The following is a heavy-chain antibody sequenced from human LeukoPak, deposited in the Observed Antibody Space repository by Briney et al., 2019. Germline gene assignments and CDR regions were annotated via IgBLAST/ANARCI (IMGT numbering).Heavy chain of an antibody. V-gene: IGHV3-43*02. CDR3: VKLIWSGYANWFDP. CDR1: GFTFDDYA. D-gene: IGHD3-3*01. Sequence: PGGSLRLSCAASGFTFDDYAMHWVRQAPGKGLEWVSLISGNGGSTYYADSVKGRFTISRDSRKNSMCLQMNSLRTEDTALYYCVKLIWSGYANWFDPWGQGTLVTVSS. J-gene: IGHJ5*02. CDR2: ISGNGGST.